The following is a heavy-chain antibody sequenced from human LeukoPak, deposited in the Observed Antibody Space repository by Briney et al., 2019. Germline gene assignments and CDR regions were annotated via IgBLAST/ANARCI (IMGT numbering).Heavy chain of an antibody. Sequence: GGSLRLSCAVSGFTFSSYAMHWVRQAPGKGLEWVAVISYDGSNKYYADSVKGRFTISRDNSKNTLYLQMNSLRAEDTAVYYCARDNYPDYWGQGTLVTVSS. CDR1: GFTFSSYA. J-gene: IGHJ4*02. D-gene: IGHD4-11*01. V-gene: IGHV3-30*04. CDR2: ISYDGSNK. CDR3: ARDNYPDY.